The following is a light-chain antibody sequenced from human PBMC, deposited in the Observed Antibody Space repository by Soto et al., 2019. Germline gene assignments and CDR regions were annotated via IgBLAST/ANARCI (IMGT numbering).Light chain of an antibody. V-gene: IGLV2-14*03. J-gene: IGLJ1*01. CDR2: DVS. Sequence: QSVLTQPASVSGSPGQSITISCTGTSSDVGGYNYVSWYQHHPGKAPKLLIYDVSNRPSGVSNRFSGSKSGNTASLTISGLQAEDEADYFCNSDTSSSTPYVFATGTKVTVL. CDR3: NSDTSSSTPYV. CDR1: SSDVGGYNY.